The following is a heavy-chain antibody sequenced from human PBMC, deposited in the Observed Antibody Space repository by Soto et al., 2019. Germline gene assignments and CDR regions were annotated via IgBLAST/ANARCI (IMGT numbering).Heavy chain of an antibody. J-gene: IGHJ4*02. Sequence: SETLSLTCTVSGGSVSSGSYYWSWIRHPPGKGLEWIGYIYYSGSTNYNPSLKSRVTISVDTSKNQFSLKLSSVTAADTAVYYCASKVLGYCSGGSCFSGAFGYWGQGTLVTVSS. V-gene: IGHV4-61*01. D-gene: IGHD2-15*01. CDR1: GGSVSSGSYY. CDR2: IYYSGST. CDR3: ASKVLGYCSGGSCFSGAFGY.